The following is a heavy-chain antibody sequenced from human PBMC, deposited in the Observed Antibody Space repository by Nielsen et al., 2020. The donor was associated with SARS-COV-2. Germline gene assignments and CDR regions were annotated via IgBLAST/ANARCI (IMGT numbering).Heavy chain of an antibody. CDR2: IYYSGST. V-gene: IGHV4-59*01. Sequence: SETLSLTCTVSGGSISSYYWSWIRQPPGKGLEWIGYIYYSGSTNYNPSLKSRVTISVDTSKNQFSLKLSSVTAADTAVYYCAREVLSSSWYPYYYYGMDVWGQGTTVTVSS. CDR1: GGSISSYY. D-gene: IGHD6-13*01. J-gene: IGHJ6*02. CDR3: AREVLSSSWYPYYYYGMDV.